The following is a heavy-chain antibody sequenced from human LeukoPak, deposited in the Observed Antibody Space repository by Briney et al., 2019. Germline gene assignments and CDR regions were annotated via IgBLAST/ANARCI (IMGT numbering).Heavy chain of an antibody. J-gene: IGHJ4*02. CDR3: ARDLGYSSGWPLLY. V-gene: IGHV3-7*01. CDR2: IKQDGSEK. Sequence: GGSLRLSCAASGFTFSHYWMTWVRRAPGRGLEWVANIKQDGSEKYYVDSVKGRFTISRDNAKNSLYLQMNSLRADDTAVYYCARDLGYSSGWPLLYWGQGTLVTVSS. CDR1: GFTFSHYW. D-gene: IGHD6-19*01.